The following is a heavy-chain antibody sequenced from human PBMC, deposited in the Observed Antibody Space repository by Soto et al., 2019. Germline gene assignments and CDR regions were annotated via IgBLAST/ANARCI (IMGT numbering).Heavy chain of an antibody. Sequence: SETLSLTCTVSGVSISSGGYYWGWIRQHPGRGLEWIGNIDYNGVTYSNPSLKSRVTISRDTSKNQFSLKLTSVTAADTALYYCGKVLVGATGHTDSDSWGPGTLVTVPS. CDR2: IDYNGVT. V-gene: IGHV4-39*01. CDR3: GKVLVGATGHTDSDS. CDR1: GVSISSGGYY. D-gene: IGHD2-15*01. J-gene: IGHJ4*02.